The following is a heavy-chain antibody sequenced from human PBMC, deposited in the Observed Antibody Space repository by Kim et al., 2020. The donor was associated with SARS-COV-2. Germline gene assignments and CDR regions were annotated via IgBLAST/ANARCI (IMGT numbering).Heavy chain of an antibody. CDR3: ARERSDFEY. Sequence: TASADSVKGRFTISRDNAKNTLYLQMNSLRVEDTAVYYCARERSDFEYWGQGTLVTVSS. CDR2: T. J-gene: IGHJ4*02. V-gene: IGHV3-74*01.